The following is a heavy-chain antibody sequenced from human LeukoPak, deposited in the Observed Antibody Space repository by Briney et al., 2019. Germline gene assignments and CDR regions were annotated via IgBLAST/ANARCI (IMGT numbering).Heavy chain of an antibody. CDR3: ARGHSSCCPGY. CDR2: IYYSGST. CDR1: GGSFSGYY. Sequence: SETLSLTCAVYGGSFSGYYWSWIRQPPGKGLEWIGYIYYSGSTYYNPSLKSRVTISVDTSKNQFSLKLGSVTAADTAVYYCARGHSSCCPGYWGQGTLVTVSS. V-gene: IGHV4-30-4*08. J-gene: IGHJ4*02. D-gene: IGHD6-13*01.